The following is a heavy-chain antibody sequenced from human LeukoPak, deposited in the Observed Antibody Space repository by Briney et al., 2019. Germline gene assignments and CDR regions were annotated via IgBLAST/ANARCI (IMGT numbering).Heavy chain of an antibody. Sequence: GGSLRLSCAASGFTFSSYHMHWVRQAPGKGLEWVALISNDGDNKVYADSVKGRFTISRDNSKNTLYLQMNSLSADDTAVFYCATEGGTSGRAGYFDYWGQGSLVTVSS. D-gene: IGHD1-7*01. V-gene: IGHV3-30*03. CDR3: ATEGGTSGRAGYFDY. CDR2: ISNDGDNK. J-gene: IGHJ4*02. CDR1: GFTFSSYH.